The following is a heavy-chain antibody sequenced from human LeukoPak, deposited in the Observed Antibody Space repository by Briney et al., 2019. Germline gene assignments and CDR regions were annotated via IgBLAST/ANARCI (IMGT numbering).Heavy chain of an antibody. J-gene: IGHJ4*02. CDR1: GFTFSSYW. D-gene: IGHD1-7*01. Sequence: GGSLRLSCAASGFTFSSYWMSWVRQAPGKGREWVANIKQDGSEKYYVDSVKGRFTISRDNAKNSLYLQMNSLSAEATAVYYCARESYNWTYDYWGQGTLVTVSS. V-gene: IGHV3-7*01. CDR2: IKQDGSEK. CDR3: ARESYNWTYDY.